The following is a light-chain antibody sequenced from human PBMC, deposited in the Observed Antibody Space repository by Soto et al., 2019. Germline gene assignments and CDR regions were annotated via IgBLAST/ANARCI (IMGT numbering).Light chain of an antibody. V-gene: IGLV2-8*01. J-gene: IGLJ1*01. CDR1: SSDVGGYNS. CDR3: SSYAGSNNFV. Sequence: QSALTQPPSASGSPGQSVTISCTGTSSDVGGYNSVSWYQQHPGKAPKLMIYEVNKRPSGVPDRFSGSKSGNTASLTVSGLQAEDEADYYCSSYAGSNNFVFGTGTKVTV. CDR2: EVN.